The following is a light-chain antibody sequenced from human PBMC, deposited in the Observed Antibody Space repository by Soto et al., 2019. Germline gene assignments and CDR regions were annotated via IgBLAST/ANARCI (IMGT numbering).Light chain of an antibody. J-gene: IGLJ3*02. CDR1: SSNIGAGYD. Sequence: QSVLTQPPSVSGAPGQRVTISCTGSSSNIGAGYDVHWYQQLPGKAPKLMIYEVSNRPSGVSNRFSGSKSGNTASLTISGLQAEDEADYYCSSYTSSSTWVFGGGTKLTVL. CDR2: EVS. CDR3: SSYTSSSTWV. V-gene: IGLV1-40*01.